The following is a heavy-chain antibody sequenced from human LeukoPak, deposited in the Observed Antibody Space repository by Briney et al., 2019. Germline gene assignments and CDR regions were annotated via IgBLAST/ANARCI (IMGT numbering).Heavy chain of an antibody. CDR1: GFTFSSYS. Sequence: PGGSLRLSCAASGFTFSSYSMNWVRQAPGKGLEWVSSISSSSSYMYYADPVKGRFTISRDNAKNSLYLQMNSLRAEDTAVYYCAREGLEQSFDYWGQGTLVTVSS. CDR3: AREGLEQSFDY. J-gene: IGHJ4*02. V-gene: IGHV3-21*01. D-gene: IGHD1/OR15-1a*01. CDR2: ISSSSSYM.